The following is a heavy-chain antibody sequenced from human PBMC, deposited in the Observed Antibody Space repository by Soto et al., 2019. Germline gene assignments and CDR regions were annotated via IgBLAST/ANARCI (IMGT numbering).Heavy chain of an antibody. J-gene: IGHJ1*01. Sequence: SETLSLTGAVPGYLITINGGHSWGWIGQPPGKGLEWIGTFDHSGTTYYNPSLKSLVSISVDTSKNQFSLKLSSVTAADTAVYYCARDDWLVQYFQRCGQGTLVTVCS. D-gene: IGHD6-19*01. CDR3: ARDDWLVQYFQR. CDR1: GYLITINGGHS. CDR2: FDHSGTT. V-gene: IGHV4-38-2*02.